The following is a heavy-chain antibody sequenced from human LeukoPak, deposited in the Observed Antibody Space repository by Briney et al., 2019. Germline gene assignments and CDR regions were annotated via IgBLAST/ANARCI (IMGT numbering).Heavy chain of an antibody. CDR2: ISGSGGST. J-gene: IGHJ6*04. D-gene: IGHD5-12*01. CDR1: GFTFSSYA. CDR3: AKRWARGGYDSYYYYGMDV. V-gene: IGHV3-23*01. Sequence: PGGSLRLSCAASGFTFSSYAMSWVRQAPGKGLGWVSAISGSGGSTYYADSVKGRFTISRDNSKNTLYLQMNSLRAEDTAVYYCAKRWARGGYDSYYYYGMDVWGKGTTVTVSS.